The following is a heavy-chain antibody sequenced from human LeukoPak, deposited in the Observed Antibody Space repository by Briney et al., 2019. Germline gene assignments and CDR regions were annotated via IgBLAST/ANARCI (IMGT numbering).Heavy chain of an antibody. CDR3: AKSFSETERATITAY. J-gene: IGHJ4*02. D-gene: IGHD5-24*01. V-gene: IGHV4-59*01. CDR2: IYNSGTT. CDR1: GGSISSNF. Sequence: SGTLSLTCAVSGGSISSNFWSWIRQPPGKGLEYIGYIYNSGTTNYNPSLKSRVTISVDTSKNQLSLKLSSVTAADTAIYYCAKSFSETERATITAYWGQGTLVTVSS.